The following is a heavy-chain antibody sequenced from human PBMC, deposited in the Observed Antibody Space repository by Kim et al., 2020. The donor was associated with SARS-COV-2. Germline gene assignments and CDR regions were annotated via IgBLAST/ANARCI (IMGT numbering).Heavy chain of an antibody. V-gene: IGHV3-15*01. CDR3: TTDIQHRVCYCYY. D-gene: IGHD2-15*01. Sequence: GGSLRLSCAASGFTFSNAWMSWVRQAPGKGLEWVCHIKSKTDAVSTAYSAPVKFSFSISSADSSITLHLHMHSLKTADTAVYSCTTDIQHRVCYCYY. CDR1: GFTFSNAW. J-gene: IGHJ6*01. CDR2: IKSKTDAVST.